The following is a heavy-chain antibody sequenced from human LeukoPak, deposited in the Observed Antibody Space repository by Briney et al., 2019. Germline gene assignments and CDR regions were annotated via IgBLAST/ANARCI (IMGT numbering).Heavy chain of an antibody. CDR2: INPNSGGT. CDR3: ARAAGSGWFYYYYYMDV. J-gene: IGHJ6*03. Sequence: ASVTVSCKASGYTFTGYYMHWVRQAPGQGLEWMGWINPNSGGTNYAQKLQGRVTMTTDTSTSTAYMELRSLRSDDTAVYYCARAAGSGWFYYYYYMDVWGKGTTVTVSS. CDR1: GYTFTGYY. V-gene: IGHV1-2*02. D-gene: IGHD6-19*01.